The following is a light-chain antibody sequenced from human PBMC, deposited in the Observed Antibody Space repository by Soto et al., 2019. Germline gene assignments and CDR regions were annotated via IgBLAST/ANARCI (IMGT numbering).Light chain of an antibody. CDR3: QQRGDWPA. CDR1: PSVTNY. J-gene: IGKJ5*01. V-gene: IGKV3-11*01. Sequence: EIVLTQSPATLSLSPGERATLSCTASPSVTNYLAWYQQNPGQAPRLLIFDTSIRATGIPARFSGSGSGTDFSLTISSLEPEDFAVYYCQQRGDWPAFGQGTRLEI. CDR2: DTS.